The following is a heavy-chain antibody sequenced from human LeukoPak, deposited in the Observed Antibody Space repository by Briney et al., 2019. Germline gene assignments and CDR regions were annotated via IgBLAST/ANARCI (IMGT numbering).Heavy chain of an antibody. Sequence: SETLSLTCAVYGGSFSGYYWSWIRQPRGKGLEWIGEINHSGSTNYNPSLKSRVTISVDTSKNQFSLKLSSVTAADTAVYYCARVSLRPRGYSGYGVDYWGQGTLVTVSS. CDR3: ARVSLRPRGYSGYGVDY. CDR1: GGSFSGYY. J-gene: IGHJ4*02. CDR2: INHSGST. V-gene: IGHV4-34*01. D-gene: IGHD5-12*01.